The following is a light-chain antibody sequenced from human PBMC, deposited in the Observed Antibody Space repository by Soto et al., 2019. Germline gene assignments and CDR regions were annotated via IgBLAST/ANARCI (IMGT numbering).Light chain of an antibody. J-gene: IGKJ1*01. CDR3: QQPSNCLWT. V-gene: IGKV3-11*01. CDR1: QSVSSY. CDR2: DAS. Sequence: EIVLTQSPATLSLSPGERATLSCRASQSVSSYLVWYQQKPGQAPRLLIYDASNRATGIPARFSGSGSGTAFTLTISRLQPEDFSVYYCQQPSNCLWTFGQGTKVDIK.